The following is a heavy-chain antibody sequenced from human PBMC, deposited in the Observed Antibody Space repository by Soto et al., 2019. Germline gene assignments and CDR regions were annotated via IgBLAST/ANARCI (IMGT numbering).Heavy chain of an antibody. D-gene: IGHD3-10*01. Sequence: QAQLVQSGAEVKKPGSSVKVSCKASGGPYNSFAISWVRQAPGQGLEWIGGIIPVFGTATYAQKFKGRVMITAEESTSTAYMELSSLTSEDTAVYYCARFLGGAGSYYDGQNYNYYNGMDVWGQGTTVTVSS. CDR3: ARFLGGAGSYYDGQNYNYYNGMDV. J-gene: IGHJ6*02. CDR2: IIPVFGTA. V-gene: IGHV1-69*01. CDR1: GGPYNSFA.